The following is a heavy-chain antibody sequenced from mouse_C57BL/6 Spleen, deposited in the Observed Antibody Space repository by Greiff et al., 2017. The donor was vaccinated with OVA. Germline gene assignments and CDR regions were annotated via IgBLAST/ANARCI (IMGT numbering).Heavy chain of an antibody. D-gene: IGHD1-1*01. CDR1: GYTFTSYW. V-gene: IGHV1-52*01. CDR2: IDPSDSET. J-gene: IGHJ2*01. Sequence: SGAELVRPGSSVKLSCKASGYTFTSYWMHWVKQRPIQGLEWIGNIDPSDSETHYNQKFKDKATLTVDKSSSTAYMQLSSLTSEDSAVYYCARDYYGSEGFDYWGQGTTLTVSS. CDR3: ARDYYGSEGFDY.